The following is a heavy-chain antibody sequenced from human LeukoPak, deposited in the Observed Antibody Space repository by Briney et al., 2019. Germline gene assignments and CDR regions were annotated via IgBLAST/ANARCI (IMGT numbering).Heavy chain of an antibody. CDR1: GFTFTDYW. J-gene: IGHJ4*01. CDR2: IRQDGSEK. V-gene: IGHV3-7*01. Sequence: GGSLRLSCAVSGFTFTDYWMNCVRQAPGKELEWVASIRQDGSEKTYVDSVKGRFNISRDNTKNSLSLQLNSLRVEDTAVYYCARDGTAAGLYFDLWGQGTLVTVSS. D-gene: IGHD6-13*01. CDR3: ARDGTAAGLYFDL.